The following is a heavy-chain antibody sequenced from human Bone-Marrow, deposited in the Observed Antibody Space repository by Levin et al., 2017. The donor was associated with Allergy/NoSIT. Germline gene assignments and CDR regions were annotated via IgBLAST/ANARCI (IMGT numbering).Heavy chain of an antibody. CDR3: ARGQGDYDFWSGSDFWFDP. J-gene: IGHJ5*02. CDR2: IYYSGST. D-gene: IGHD3-3*01. Sequence: SETLSLTCTVSGGPVSSGSYYWSWIRQPPGKGLEWIGYIYYSGSTNYNPSLKSRVTISVDTSKNQFSLKLSSVTAADTAVYYCARGQGDYDFWSGSDFWFDPWGQGTLVTVSS. CDR1: GGPVSSGSYY. V-gene: IGHV4-61*01.